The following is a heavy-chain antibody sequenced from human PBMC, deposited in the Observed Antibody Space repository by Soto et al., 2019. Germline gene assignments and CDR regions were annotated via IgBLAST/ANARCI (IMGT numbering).Heavy chain of an antibody. V-gene: IGHV1-69*01. D-gene: IGHD2-15*01. CDR2: IIPIFGTA. J-gene: IGHJ1*01. CDR3: ARGGPSVVVVAAIDEYFQH. Sequence: QVQLVQSGAEVKKPGSSVKVSCKASGGTFSSYAISWVRQAPGQGLEWMGGIIPIFGTANYAQKFQGRVTITADECTSTAYMELSSLRSEDTAVYYCARGGPSVVVVAAIDEYFQHWGQGTLVTVSS. CDR1: GGTFSSYA.